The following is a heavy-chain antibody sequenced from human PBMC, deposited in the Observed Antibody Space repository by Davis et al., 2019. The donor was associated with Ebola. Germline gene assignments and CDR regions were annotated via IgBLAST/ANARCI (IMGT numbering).Heavy chain of an antibody. J-gene: IGHJ4*02. D-gene: IGHD1-1*01. V-gene: IGHV3-73*01. Sequence: GGSLRLSCAASGFAFSGSAMHWVRQASGKGLEWVGRIRSKANSYATAYAASVKGRFTIPRDDSKNTAYLQMNSLKTEDTAVYYCTQSGTGTADYWGQGTLVTVSS. CDR2: IRSKANSYAT. CDR1: GFAFSGSA. CDR3: TQSGTGTADY.